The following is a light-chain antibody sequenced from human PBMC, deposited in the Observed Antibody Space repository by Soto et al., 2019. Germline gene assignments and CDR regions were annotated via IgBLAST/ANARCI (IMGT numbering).Light chain of an antibody. V-gene: IGKV1-9*01. CDR3: QQLTSSPPWT. CDR2: SAS. J-gene: IGKJ1*01. Sequence: DIQLTQSPSFLPASVGDRVTITCRASQGISNYLAWYQQKPGKAPNLLIYSASTLHTGVPSRFSGSGSGTDFTLTIRGLQPEDFATYYCQQLTSSPPWTFGQGTKVEIK. CDR1: QGISNY.